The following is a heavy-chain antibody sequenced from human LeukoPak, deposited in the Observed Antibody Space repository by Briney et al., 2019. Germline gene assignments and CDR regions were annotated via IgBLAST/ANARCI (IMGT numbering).Heavy chain of an antibody. CDR2: IKEDGSEK. CDR1: GLNFSSRW. D-gene: IGHD6-13*01. J-gene: IGHJ4*02. V-gene: IGHV3-7*03. CDR3: ARDSGWWRFDF. Sequence: GGSLRLSCAASGLNFSSRWMNWVRQAPGQGLEWVASIKEDGSEKHYVDSVRGRFTISRDNGKNSLYLQMNSLRAEDTAVYYCARDSGWWRFDFWGQGTLVTVSS.